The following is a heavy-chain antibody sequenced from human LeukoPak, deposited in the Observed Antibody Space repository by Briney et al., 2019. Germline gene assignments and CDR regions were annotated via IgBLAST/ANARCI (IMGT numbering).Heavy chain of an antibody. CDR1: GFTFSSYW. CDR2: IKQDGSEK. J-gene: IGHJ3*02. V-gene: IGHV3-7*01. Sequence: GGSLRLSCAASGFTFSSYWMSWVRQAPGKGLEWVANIKQDGSEKYYVDSVKGRFTISRDNAKNSLYLQMNSLRAEDTAVYYCARDRTIFGVVTEAFDIWGQGKMVTVSS. D-gene: IGHD3-3*01. CDR3: ARDRTIFGVVTEAFDI.